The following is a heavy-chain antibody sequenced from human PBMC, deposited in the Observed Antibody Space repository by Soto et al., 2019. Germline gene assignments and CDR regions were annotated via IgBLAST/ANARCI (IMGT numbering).Heavy chain of an antibody. CDR1: GFIFNEYG. CDR3: ARWGCSGSNCNLNQRSFHL. Sequence: QVQLVESGGGVVQPGRSLRLSCAASGFIFNEYGMHWVRQAPGKGLEWVAVIWYDGSNKYYTDSVKGRFTFSRDNSKNTMSLQMNSLRVEDTAVYYCARWGCSGSNCNLNQRSFHLWGQGTLVTDSS. V-gene: IGHV3-33*03. CDR2: IWYDGSNK. J-gene: IGHJ4*02. D-gene: IGHD2-15*01.